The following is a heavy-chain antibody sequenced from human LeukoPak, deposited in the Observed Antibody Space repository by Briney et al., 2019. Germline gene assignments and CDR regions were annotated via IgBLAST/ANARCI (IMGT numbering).Heavy chain of an antibody. V-gene: IGHV4-59*01. CDR2: IYYSGST. D-gene: IGHD3-3*01. CDR1: GGSISSYY. CDR3: ARGGYYDFWSGYYGGPYGMDV. Sequence: SETLSLTCTVSGGSISSYYWSWIRKPPGKGLEWIGYIYYSGSTNYNPSLKGRVTISVDTSKNQFSLKLSSVTAADTAVYYCARGGYYDFWSGYYGGPYGMDVWGQGTTVTVSS. J-gene: IGHJ6*02.